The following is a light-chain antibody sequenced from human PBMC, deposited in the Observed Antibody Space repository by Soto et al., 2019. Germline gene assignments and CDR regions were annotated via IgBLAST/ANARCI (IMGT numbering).Light chain of an antibody. Sequence: IVLTQAPGTLPLSRGERATLAXRASQSVIRNLPWYQQKPGXAPRXXXYAXSTRATGIPARLSGSGSGTEFTRTIISMQSEDCAVYYCQQYKNWTFTFGQGTKVDI. CDR1: QSVIRN. V-gene: IGKV3-15*01. CDR2: AXS. J-gene: IGKJ1*01. CDR3: QQYKNWTFT.